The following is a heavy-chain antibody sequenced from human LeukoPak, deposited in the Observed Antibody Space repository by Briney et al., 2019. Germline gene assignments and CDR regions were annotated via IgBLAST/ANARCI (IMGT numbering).Heavy chain of an antibody. CDR3: AKYAPPTTVVTRFFDS. J-gene: IGHJ4*02. Sequence: GGSLRLSCAASGFNFNTYAMTWVRQAPGKGLEWVSVIGSDGGGIQYADSVKGRFSISRDNSKNTLYLQMNSLRTEDTAIYYCAKYAPPTTVVTRFFDSWGQGSLVSVSS. CDR2: IGSDGGGI. V-gene: IGHV3-23*01. D-gene: IGHD2-21*02. CDR1: GFNFNTYA.